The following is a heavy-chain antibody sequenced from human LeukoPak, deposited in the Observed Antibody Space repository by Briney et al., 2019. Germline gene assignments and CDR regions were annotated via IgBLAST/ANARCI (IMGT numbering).Heavy chain of an antibody. CDR3: ARVAYYYDRLPYYFDY. CDR2: ISAYNGNT. V-gene: IGHV1-18*01. CDR1: GYTFTSYG. D-gene: IGHD3-22*01. J-gene: IGHJ4*02. Sequence: ASVKVSCKASGYTFTSYGMSWVRQAPGQGLEWMGWISAYNGNTNYAQKLHGRVTMATDTSTSTAYMELRSLRSDDTAVYYCARVAYYYDRLPYYFDYWGQGTLVTVSS.